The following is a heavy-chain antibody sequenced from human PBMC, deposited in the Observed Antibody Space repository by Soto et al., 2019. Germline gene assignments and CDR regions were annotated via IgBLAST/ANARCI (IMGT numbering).Heavy chain of an antibody. V-gene: IGHV1-2*02. CDR3: ARVGPTGWFDP. Sequence: QVHLVQSGAEVKKPGASVKVSCKASGYSFTDYYMHWVRQAPGQGLEWMGWINTKTGGTNYAQTVQGRVTMTGDTSTNTAYMELSRLRSDDTAVYYCARVGPTGWFDPWGQGTVVTVSS. CDR2: INTKTGGT. J-gene: IGHJ5*02. CDR1: GYSFTDYY.